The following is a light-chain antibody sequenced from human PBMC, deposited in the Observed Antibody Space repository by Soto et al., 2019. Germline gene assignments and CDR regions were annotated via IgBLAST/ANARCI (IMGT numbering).Light chain of an antibody. CDR2: DAY. Sequence: QSALTQPASVSGSPGQSIAISCTGVRTDVDGYDYVSWYQQHPGQAPQLIIYDAYNRPSGVSHRFSGSKSGDTASLTISGLQAEDEADYYCTPYTSSTPLYVFETGTKVT. CDR1: RTDVDGYDY. J-gene: IGLJ1*01. V-gene: IGLV2-14*03. CDR3: TPYTSSTPLYV.